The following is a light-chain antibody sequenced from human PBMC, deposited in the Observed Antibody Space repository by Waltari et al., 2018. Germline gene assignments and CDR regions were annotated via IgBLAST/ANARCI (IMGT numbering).Light chain of an antibody. CDR3: HQRHSWPST. CDR1: QSVGSY. J-gene: IGKJ5*01. CDR2: DAS. V-gene: IGKV3-11*01. Sequence: EIVLTQSPATLSLSPGERATLSCRASQSVGSYFAWYKQKPGQAPSLLIYDASHRATGIPARFSGSGSGTDFTLTISSLEFEDSAVYFCHQRHSWPSTFGQGTRLEIK.